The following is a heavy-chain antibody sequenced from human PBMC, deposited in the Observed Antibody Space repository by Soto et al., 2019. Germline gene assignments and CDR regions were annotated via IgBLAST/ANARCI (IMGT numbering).Heavy chain of an antibody. Sequence: KPSETLSLTCTVSGGSISSSSYYWGWIRQPPGKGLEWIGSIYYSGSTYYNPSLKSRVTISVDTSKNQFSLKLSSVTAADTAVYYCASPYYYDGFSNVYWGQGTLVTVSS. CDR1: GGSISSSSYY. CDR2: IYYSGST. CDR3: ASPYYYDGFSNVY. J-gene: IGHJ4*02. D-gene: IGHD3-22*01. V-gene: IGHV4-39*01.